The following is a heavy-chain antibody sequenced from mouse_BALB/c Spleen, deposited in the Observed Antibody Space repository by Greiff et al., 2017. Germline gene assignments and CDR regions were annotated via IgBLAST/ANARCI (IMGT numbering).Heavy chain of an antibody. CDR3: AREAHLAWFAY. CDR1: GFTFSSFG. CDR2: ISSGSSTI. J-gene: IGHJ3*01. V-gene: IGHV5-17*02. Sequence: EVQLVESGGGLVQPGGSRKLSCAASGFTFSSFGMHWVRQAPEKGLEWVAYISSGSSTIYYADTVKGRFTISRDNPKNTLFLQMTSLRSEDTAMYYCAREAHLAWFAYWGQGTLVTVSA.